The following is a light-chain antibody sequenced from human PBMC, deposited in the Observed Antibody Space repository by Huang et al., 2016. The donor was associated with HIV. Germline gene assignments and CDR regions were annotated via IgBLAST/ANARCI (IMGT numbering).Light chain of an antibody. CDR2: DAS. Sequence: EIVLTQSPATLSLSPGERATLSCRASQGVSSYLAWYQQKPGQAPRLPIYDASNRATGSPARFSGSGSGTDFTLTISSLEPEDFAVYYCQQRSNWPLTFGGGTKVEIK. CDR3: QQRSNWPLT. V-gene: IGKV3-11*01. J-gene: IGKJ4*01. CDR1: QGVSSY.